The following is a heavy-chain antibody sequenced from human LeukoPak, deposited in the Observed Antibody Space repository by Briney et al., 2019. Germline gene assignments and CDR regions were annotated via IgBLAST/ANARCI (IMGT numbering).Heavy chain of an antibody. J-gene: IGHJ5*02. Sequence: GGSLRLSCAASGFTFSSYVMSWVRQAPGKGLEWVSAVSGDYSTSYADSVRGRFTISRDNSKNTLYMQMNSLRAEDTAIYYCAKDRSWGQGTLFSAFS. V-gene: IGHV3-23*01. CDR2: VSGDYST. CDR3: AKDRS. CDR1: GFTFSSYV.